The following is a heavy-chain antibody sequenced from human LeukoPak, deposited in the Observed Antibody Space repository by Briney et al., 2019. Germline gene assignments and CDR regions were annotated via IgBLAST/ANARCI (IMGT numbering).Heavy chain of an antibody. CDR3: ARVGATGYDAFDI. CDR1: GGTFSSYV. Sequence: ASVNVSCKASGGTFSSYVITWVRQAPGQGLEWMGWINPNSGGTNYAQKFQGRVTMTRDTSISTAYMELSRLRSDDTAVYYCARVGATGYDAFDIWGQGTMVTVSS. CDR2: INPNSGGT. J-gene: IGHJ3*02. V-gene: IGHV1-2*02. D-gene: IGHD1-26*01.